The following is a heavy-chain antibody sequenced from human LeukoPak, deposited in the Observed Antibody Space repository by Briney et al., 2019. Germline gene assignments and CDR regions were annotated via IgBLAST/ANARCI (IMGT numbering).Heavy chain of an antibody. J-gene: IGHJ5*02. Sequence: GSSVKVSCKASGYTFTSYGISWVRQAPGQGLEWMGWISAYNGNTNYAQKLQGRVTMTTDTSTSTAYMELRSLRSDDTAVYYCARDLRIAAAGTFDPWGQGTLVTVSS. V-gene: IGHV1-18*01. CDR2: ISAYNGNT. CDR3: ARDLRIAAAGTFDP. D-gene: IGHD6-13*01. CDR1: GYTFTSYG.